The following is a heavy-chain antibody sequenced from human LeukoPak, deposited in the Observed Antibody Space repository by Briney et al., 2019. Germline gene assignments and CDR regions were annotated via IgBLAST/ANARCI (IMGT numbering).Heavy chain of an antibody. V-gene: IGHV4-34*01. CDR1: GGSFSVYF. D-gene: IGHD3-10*01. CDR3: ASGQGLLWFGELCNWFDP. CDR2: INHSGST. Sequence: NPSETLSLTCAVYGGSFSVYFWSWIRQPPGKGLEWIGEINHSGSTNYNPSLKSRVTISVDTSKNQFSLKLSSVTAADTAVYYCASGQGLLWFGELCNWFDPWGQGTLVTVSS. J-gene: IGHJ5*02.